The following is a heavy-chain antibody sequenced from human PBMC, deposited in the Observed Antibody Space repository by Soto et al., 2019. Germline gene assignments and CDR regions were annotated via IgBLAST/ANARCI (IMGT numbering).Heavy chain of an antibody. Sequence: WSLRLSCAVSVFSFSTYAMHWVHQAPGKGLEWLAIIWFDGVKEYYAESVRGRFTISIDNSKNTVFLQMDTVGAEDSALYYCTRATFDVWGQGTTVTVSS. V-gene: IGHV3-33*01. CDR3: TRATFDV. CDR2: IWFDGVKE. CDR1: VFSFSTYA. J-gene: IGHJ6*02.